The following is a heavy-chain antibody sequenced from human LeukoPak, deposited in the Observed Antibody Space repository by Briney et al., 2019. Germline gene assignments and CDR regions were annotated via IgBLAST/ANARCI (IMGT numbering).Heavy chain of an antibody. CDR3: ARSPIYDILTLDY. CDR1: GFTFSSYA. D-gene: IGHD3-9*01. CDR2: ISYDGSNK. J-gene: IGHJ4*02. Sequence: GGSLRLSCAASGFTFSSYAMHWVRQAPGKGLERVAVISYDGSNKYYADSVKGRFTISRDNSKNTLYLQMNSLRAEDTAVYYCARSPIYDILTLDYWGQGTLVTVSS. V-gene: IGHV3-30*04.